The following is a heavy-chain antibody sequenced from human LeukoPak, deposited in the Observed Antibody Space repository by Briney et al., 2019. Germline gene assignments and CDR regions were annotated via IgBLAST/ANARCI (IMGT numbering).Heavy chain of an antibody. CDR1: GFTFSSYA. D-gene: IGHD6-19*01. V-gene: IGHV3-23*01. CDR3: ARVQWLARGYNWFDP. J-gene: IGHJ5*02. Sequence: GGSLRLSCAASGFTFSSYAMSWVRQAPGKGLEWVSAISGSGGSTYYADSVKGRFTISRDNSKNTLYLQMNSLRAEDTAVYYCARVQWLARGYNWFDPWGQGTLVTVSS. CDR2: ISGSGGST.